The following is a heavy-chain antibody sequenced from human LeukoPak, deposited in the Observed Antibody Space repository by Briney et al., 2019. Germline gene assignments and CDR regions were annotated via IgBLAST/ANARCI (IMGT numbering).Heavy chain of an antibody. CDR1: GGSFSGYY. Sequence: SETLSPTCAVYGGSFSGYYWSWIRQPPGKGLEWIGEINHSGSTNYNPSLKSRVTISVDTSKNQFSLKLSSVTAADTAVYYCARGLPATGYCSGGSCYGLYFDYWGQGTLVTVSS. CDR2: INHSGST. D-gene: IGHD2-15*01. V-gene: IGHV4-34*01. J-gene: IGHJ4*02. CDR3: ARGLPATGYCSGGSCYGLYFDY.